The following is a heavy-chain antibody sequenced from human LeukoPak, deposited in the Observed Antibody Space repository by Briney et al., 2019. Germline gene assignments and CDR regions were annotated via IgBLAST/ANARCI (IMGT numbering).Heavy chain of an antibody. CDR3: ARDRVGATQS. CDR1: GYTFTDHY. D-gene: IGHD1-26*01. CDR2: INPNSGGT. V-gene: IGHV1-2*02. J-gene: IGHJ4*02. Sequence: GASVKVSCKALGYTFTDHYFHWLRQAPGQGLEWMGWINPNSGGTNYAQKFQGRVTMTRDTSISTAYMELSRLRSDDTAVYYCARDRVGATQSWGQGTLVTVSS.